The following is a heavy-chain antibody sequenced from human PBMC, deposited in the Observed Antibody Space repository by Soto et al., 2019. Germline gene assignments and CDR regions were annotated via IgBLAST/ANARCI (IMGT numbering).Heavy chain of an antibody. J-gene: IGHJ4*02. CDR1: GGSISSYY. D-gene: IGHD3-22*01. CDR3: ARMDYYDTSGYPFDY. Sequence: SETLSLTCTVSGGSISSYYWSWIRQPPGKGLEWIGYIYFRGTTNYNPSLKSRVTMSADTSKNQFSLRLNSVTAADTAVYYCARMDYYDTSGYPFDYWGQGMMVTVSS. CDR2: IYFRGTT. V-gene: IGHV4-59*01.